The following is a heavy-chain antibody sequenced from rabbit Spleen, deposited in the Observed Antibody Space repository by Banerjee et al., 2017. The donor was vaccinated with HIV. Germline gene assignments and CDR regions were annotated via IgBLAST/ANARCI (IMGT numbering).Heavy chain of an antibody. V-gene: IGHV1S45*01. Sequence: QEQLEESGGGRVKPEGTLTLTCKACGFSVSDRDVKCWVRQAPGKGLQWIACIQAITGKAVYASWAKGRFTFSKTSSTTVTLQMTSLTAADTATYFCARDLANVIGWNFGLWGQGTLVTVS. CDR1: GFSVSDRDV. CDR3: ARDLANVIGWNFGL. J-gene: IGHJ3*01. D-gene: IGHD1-1*01. CDR2: IQAITGKA.